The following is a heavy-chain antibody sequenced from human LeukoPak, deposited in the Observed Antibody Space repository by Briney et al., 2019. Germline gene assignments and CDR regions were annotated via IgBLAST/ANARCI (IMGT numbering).Heavy chain of an antibody. CDR2: IYYSGST. J-gene: IGHJ6*03. Sequence: SETLSLTCKVSGGSISNYYWSWIRQPPGKGLEWIGYIYYSGSTNYNPSLKSRVTISVDTSKNQFSLKLSSVTAADTAVYYCARTYFDFWSGDYYYYMDVWSKGTTVTVSS. CDR1: GGSISNYY. D-gene: IGHD3-3*01. V-gene: IGHV4-59*01. CDR3: ARTYFDFWSGDYYYYMDV.